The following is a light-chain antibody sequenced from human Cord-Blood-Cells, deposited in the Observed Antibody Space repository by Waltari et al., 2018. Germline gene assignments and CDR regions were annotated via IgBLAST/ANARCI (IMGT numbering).Light chain of an antibody. CDR1: QDISNY. Sequence: DIQMTQSPSSLSASVGDRVTITCQASQDISNYLNWYQRKPGKAPKLLIYDASNLETGVPSRFSGSGSGTDFTFTISSLQPEDIATYYCQQYDNLPLTCGGGTKVEIK. CDR3: QQYDNLPLT. CDR2: DAS. V-gene: IGKV1-33*01. J-gene: IGKJ4*01.